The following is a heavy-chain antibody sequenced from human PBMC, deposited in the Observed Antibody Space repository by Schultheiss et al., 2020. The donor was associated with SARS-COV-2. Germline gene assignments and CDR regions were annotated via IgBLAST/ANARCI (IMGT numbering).Heavy chain of an antibody. J-gene: IGHJ4*02. Sequence: GGSLRLSCAASGFSFSSSWMSWVRQAPGKGLEWVSYISSSSSYTNYADSVKGRFTISRDNAKNSLYLQMNSLRAEDTAVYYCARDSRSGYCYDYWGQGTLVTVSS. V-gene: IGHV3-21*05. D-gene: IGHD2-21*01. CDR1: GFSFSSSW. CDR2: ISSSSSYT. CDR3: ARDSRSGYCYDY.